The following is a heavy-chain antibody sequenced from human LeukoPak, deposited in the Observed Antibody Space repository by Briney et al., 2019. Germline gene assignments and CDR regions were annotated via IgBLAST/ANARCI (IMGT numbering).Heavy chain of an antibody. Sequence: SETLSLTCTVSGGSISSYYWSWIRQPPGKGLEWIGYIYYSGSTNYNPSLTNRVTISVDTSKNQFSLKLSSVTAADTAVYYCAREHYDSSGYHNWFDPWGQGTLVTVSS. CDR1: GGSISSYY. V-gene: IGHV4-59*01. CDR2: IYYSGST. CDR3: AREHYDSSGYHNWFDP. J-gene: IGHJ5*02. D-gene: IGHD3-22*01.